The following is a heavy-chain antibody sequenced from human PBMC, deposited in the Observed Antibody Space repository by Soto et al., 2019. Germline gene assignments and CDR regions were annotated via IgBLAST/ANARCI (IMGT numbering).Heavy chain of an antibody. J-gene: IGHJ6*02. D-gene: IGHD3-3*01. CDR2: IIPIFSTA. V-gene: IGHV1-69*01. Sequence: QVQLAQSGAEVKKPGSSLKVSCKASGGTFSSYAISWVRQAPGQGLEWMGGIIPIFSTANYAQKFQGRVTITADESTSTVYVELSSLRSEDTAVFYCASSRITIFGVPPMATYYYYGMDVWGQGTTVTVSS. CDR1: GGTFSSYA. CDR3: ASSRITIFGVPPMATYYYYGMDV.